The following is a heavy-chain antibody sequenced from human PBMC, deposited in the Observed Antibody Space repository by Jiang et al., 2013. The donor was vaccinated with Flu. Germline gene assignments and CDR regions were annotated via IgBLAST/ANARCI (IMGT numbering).Heavy chain of an antibody. CDR1: GYTFTSYG. CDR2: ISAYNGNT. CDR3: ARDRLGYCSGGSCYGLFDP. Sequence: SGAEVKKPGASVKVSCKASGYTFTSYGISWVRQAPGQGLEWMGWISAYNGNTNYAQKLQGRVTMTTDTSTSTAYMELRSLRSDDTAVYYCARDRLGYCSGGSCYGLFDPWGQGTLVTVSS. V-gene: IGHV1-18*01. J-gene: IGHJ5*02. D-gene: IGHD2-15*01.